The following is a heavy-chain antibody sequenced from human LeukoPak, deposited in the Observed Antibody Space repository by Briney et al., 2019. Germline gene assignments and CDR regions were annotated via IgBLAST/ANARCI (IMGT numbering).Heavy chain of an antibody. CDR1: GYTFTGYY. Sequence: ASVKVSCKASGYTFTGYYMHWVRQAPGQGLEWMGWINTNSFGTDYAQKFQGRVTMTRDTSISTAYMELNRLTSDDTAVYYCAREMSVGGASDYWGQGTLVTVSS. CDR2: INTNSFGT. V-gene: IGHV1-2*02. D-gene: IGHD3-16*01. CDR3: AREMSVGGASDY. J-gene: IGHJ4*02.